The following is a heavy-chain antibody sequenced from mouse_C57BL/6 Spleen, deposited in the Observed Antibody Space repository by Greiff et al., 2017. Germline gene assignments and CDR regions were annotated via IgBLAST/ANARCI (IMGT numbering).Heavy chain of an antibody. CDR2: INPSSGYT. J-gene: IGHJ2*01. Sequence: VQLQQPGAELAKPGASVKLSCKASGYTFTSYWMHWVKQRPGQGLEWIGYINPSSGYTKYNQKFKDKATLTADTSSSTAYMQLSSLTYDDSAVYYCARDYYGSSFDYWGQGTTLTVSS. D-gene: IGHD1-1*01. CDR1: GYTFTSYW. V-gene: IGHV1-7*01. CDR3: ARDYYGSSFDY.